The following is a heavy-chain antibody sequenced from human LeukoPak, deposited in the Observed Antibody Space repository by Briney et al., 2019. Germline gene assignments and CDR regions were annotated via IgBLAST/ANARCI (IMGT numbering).Heavy chain of an antibody. CDR3: ARDLFQYYYGSGSYLDY. V-gene: IGHV1-2*02. CDR1: GYTFTGYY. D-gene: IGHD3-10*01. Sequence: ASVKVSCKASGYTFTGYYMHWVRQAPRQGLEWMGWINPNSGGTNYAQKFQGRVTMTRDTSISTAYMELSRLRSDDTAVYYCARDLFQYYYGSGSYLDYWGQGTLVTVSS. CDR2: INPNSGGT. J-gene: IGHJ4*02.